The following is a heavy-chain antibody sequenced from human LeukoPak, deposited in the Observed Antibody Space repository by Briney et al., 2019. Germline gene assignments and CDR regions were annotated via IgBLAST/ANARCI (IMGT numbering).Heavy chain of an antibody. D-gene: IGHD3-22*01. Sequence: LRLSCAASGFTFSNYAISWVRQAPGKVLEWLARIDWDDDKYYSTSLKTRLTISKDTSKNQVVLTMTNMDPVDTATYYCARNPYYYDSSGYYYGLPLDYWGQGTLVTVSS. V-gene: IGHV2-70*11. CDR1: GFTFSNYAI. CDR2: IDWDDDK. CDR3: ARNPYYYDSSGYYYGLPLDY. J-gene: IGHJ4*02.